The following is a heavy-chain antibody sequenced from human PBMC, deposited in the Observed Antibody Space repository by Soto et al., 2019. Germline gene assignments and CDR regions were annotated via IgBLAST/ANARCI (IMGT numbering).Heavy chain of an antibody. Sequence: GGSLRLSCAASGFTFSSYAMSWVRQAPGKGLEWVSAISGSGGSTYYADSVRGRFTISRDNSKNTLYLQMNSLRAEDTAVYYCAKANVLMVYAIRALFDYWGQGTLVTVSS. CDR1: GFTFSSYA. CDR2: ISGSGGST. D-gene: IGHD2-8*01. V-gene: IGHV3-23*01. CDR3: AKANVLMVYAIRALFDY. J-gene: IGHJ4*02.